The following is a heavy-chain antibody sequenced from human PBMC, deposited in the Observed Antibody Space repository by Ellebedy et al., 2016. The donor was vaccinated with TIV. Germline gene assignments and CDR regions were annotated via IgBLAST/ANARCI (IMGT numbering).Heavy chain of an antibody. V-gene: IGHV3-49*03. J-gene: IGHJ4*02. CDR1: GFTFGDYA. CDR2: IRSKAYGGTT. CDR3: TRVSSTLVSKIRDY. Sequence: GESLKISXTASGFTFGDYAMSWFRQAPGKGLEWVGFIRSKAYGGTTEYAASVKGRFTISRDDSKSIAYLQMNSLKTEDTAVYYCTRVSSTLVSKIRDYWGQGTLVTVSS. D-gene: IGHD2-8*02.